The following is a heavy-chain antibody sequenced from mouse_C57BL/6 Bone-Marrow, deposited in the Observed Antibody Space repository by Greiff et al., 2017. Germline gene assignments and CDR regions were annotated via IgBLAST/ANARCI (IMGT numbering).Heavy chain of an antibody. D-gene: IGHD2-5*01. V-gene: IGHV1-55*01. CDR3: ARLYSNRYVDD. J-gene: IGHJ1*03. CDR1: GYTFTSYW. CDR2: ICTGSGST. Sequence: QVQLQQPGAEFVKPGASVKMSCKASGYTFTSYWITWVQQTPGQGLEWIGDICTGSGSTYSTETFKGKVTLTADKAYSTAYMQFSILTSEYSAIYYCARLYSNRYVDDWGTGTTVTVSS.